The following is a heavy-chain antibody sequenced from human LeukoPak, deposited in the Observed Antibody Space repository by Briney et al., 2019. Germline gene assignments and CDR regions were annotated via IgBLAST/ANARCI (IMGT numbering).Heavy chain of an antibody. CDR1: GGSISSSSYY. J-gene: IGHJ3*02. Sequence: PSETLSLTCTVSGGSISSSSYYWGWIRQPPGKGLEWIGSIYYSGSTYYNPSLKSRVTISVDTSKNQFSLKLSSVTAADTAVYYCARESVGSTTAFGFDIWGQGTMATVSS. D-gene: IGHD1-26*01. CDR3: ARESVGSTTAFGFDI. V-gene: IGHV4-39*07. CDR2: IYYSGST.